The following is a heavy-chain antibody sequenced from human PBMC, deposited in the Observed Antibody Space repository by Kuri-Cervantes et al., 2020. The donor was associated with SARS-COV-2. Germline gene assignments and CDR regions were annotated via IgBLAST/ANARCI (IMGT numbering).Heavy chain of an antibody. CDR2: IKQDGSEK. V-gene: IGHV3-7*04. Sequence: GESLKISCAASGFTFSSYWMSWVRQAPGKGLEWVANIKQDGSEKYYVDSVKGRFTISRDNAKNSLYLQMNSLRAEDTAVYYCARIPGYSSGWLAFDIWSQGTMVTVSS. J-gene: IGHJ3*02. CDR3: ARIPGYSSGWLAFDI. D-gene: IGHD6-19*01. CDR1: GFTFSSYW.